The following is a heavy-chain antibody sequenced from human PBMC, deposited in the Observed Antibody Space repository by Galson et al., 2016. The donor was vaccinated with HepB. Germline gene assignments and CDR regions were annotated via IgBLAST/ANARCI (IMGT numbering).Heavy chain of an antibody. CDR3: VTGVSSSGSWFDP. D-gene: IGHD3-22*01. J-gene: IGHJ5*02. V-gene: IGHV4-39*07. CDR2: LSYRGST. Sequence: SETLSLTCTVSGGSITNRSYYWAWVRQPPGKGLEWVGSLSYRGSTYYNPSLKSRATISVDTSKNHFSLKLRSVTAAATAVYFCVTGVSSSGSWFDPWGQGTLVTVSS. CDR1: GGSITNRSYY.